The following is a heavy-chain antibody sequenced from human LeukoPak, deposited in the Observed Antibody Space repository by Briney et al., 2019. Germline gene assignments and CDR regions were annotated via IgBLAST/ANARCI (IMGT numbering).Heavy chain of an antibody. CDR2: IYSSGST. V-gene: IGHV4-59*01. CDR3: ARDGGSSGRYFQH. Sequence: SETLSLTCAVYGGSFSGYYWSWIRQPPGKGLEWIGNIYSSGSTIYNPSLKSRVSISVDTSKNQFSLRLTSATAADTAVYYCARDGGSSGRYFQHWGQGTLVTLSS. CDR1: GGSFSGYY. D-gene: IGHD6-19*01. J-gene: IGHJ1*01.